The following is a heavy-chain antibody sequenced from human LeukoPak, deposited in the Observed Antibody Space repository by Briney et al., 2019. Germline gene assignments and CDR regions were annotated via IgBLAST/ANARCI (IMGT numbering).Heavy chain of an antibody. CDR3: AKSPSGWYPYFDY. J-gene: IGHJ4*02. D-gene: IGHD6-19*01. CDR1: GFTFSSYA. CDR2: ISGSGGST. V-gene: IGHV3-23*01. Sequence: GGSLRLSRAASGFTFSSYAMSWVRQAPGKGLEWVSAISGSGGSTYYADSVKGRFTISSDNSKNTLYLQMNSLRAEDTAVYYCAKSPSGWYPYFDYWGQGTLVTVSS.